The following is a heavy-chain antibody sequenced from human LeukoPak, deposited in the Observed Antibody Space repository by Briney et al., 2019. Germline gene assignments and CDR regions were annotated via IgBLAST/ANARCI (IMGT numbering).Heavy chain of an antibody. CDR1: GYTFTDYY. V-gene: IGHV1-2*02. Sequence: ASVKVSCKASGYTFTDYYMHWVRQAPGQGLEWMGWINPNSGGTNYAQKFQGRVTMTRDASISTAYMELSRLRFDDTALYYCAACSGGRCYSGWFDSWGQGTLVTVSS. D-gene: IGHD2-15*01. CDR2: INPNSGGT. CDR3: AACSGGRCYSGWFDS. J-gene: IGHJ5*01.